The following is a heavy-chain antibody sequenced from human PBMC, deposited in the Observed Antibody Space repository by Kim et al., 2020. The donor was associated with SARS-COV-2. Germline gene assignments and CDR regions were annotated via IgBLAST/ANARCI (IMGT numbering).Heavy chain of an antibody. J-gene: IGHJ4*02. CDR2: ISWNSGSI. V-gene: IGHV3-9*01. CDR3: AKDIDSSSWYYFDY. CDR1: GFTFGDYA. D-gene: IGHD6-13*01. Sequence: SLRLSCAASGFTFGDYAMHWVRQAPGKGLEWVSGISWNSGSIGYADSVKGRFTISRDNAKNSLYLQMNSLRAEDTALYYCAKDIDSSSWYYFDYWGQGTLVTVSS.